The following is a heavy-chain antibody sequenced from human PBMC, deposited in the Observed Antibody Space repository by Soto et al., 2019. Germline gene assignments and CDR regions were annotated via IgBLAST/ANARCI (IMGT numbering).Heavy chain of an antibody. CDR1: GFTFRSYG. Sequence: QVPLVESGGGVVQPGRSLRLSCAASGFTFRSYGMHWVRQAPGKGLEWVAVTSYDGSNKDYADSVKGRFTISRDNSKNTLYLQMNSLRAEDTAVYHCAKPQNRGPSYYFDFWGQGTLVTVSS. V-gene: IGHV3-30*18. J-gene: IGHJ4*02. CDR2: TSYDGSNK. CDR3: AKPQNRGPSYYFDF.